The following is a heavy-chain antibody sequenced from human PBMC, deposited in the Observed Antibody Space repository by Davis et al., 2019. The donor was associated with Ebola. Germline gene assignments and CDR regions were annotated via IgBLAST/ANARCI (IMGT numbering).Heavy chain of an antibody. D-gene: IGHD2-2*02. CDR1: GFTVSSNY. J-gene: IGHJ6*02. CDR2: IYSGGST. CDR3: ARDLYLGSWNYYGMDV. V-gene: IGHV3-66*01. Sequence: GESLKISCAASGFTVSSNYMNWVRQAPGKGLEWVSIIYSGGSTYYADSVKGRCTISRDNAKNSLYLQMNSLRAEDTAVYYCARDLYLGSWNYYGMDVWGQGTTVTVSS.